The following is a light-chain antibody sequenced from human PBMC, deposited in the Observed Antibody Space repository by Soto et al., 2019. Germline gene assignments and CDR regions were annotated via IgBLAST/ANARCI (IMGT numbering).Light chain of an antibody. Sequence: AIQLTQSPSSLSASVGDRVTITCRASQGISSALAWYQQKPGKAPKLLIYDASSLESGVPSRFSGSGSGTDFTLTISSLQPEDFATYYSQQFNSYPHRTWTFGQGTKVEIK. J-gene: IGKJ1*01. CDR1: QGISSA. CDR2: DAS. V-gene: IGKV1-13*02. CDR3: QQFNSYPHRTWT.